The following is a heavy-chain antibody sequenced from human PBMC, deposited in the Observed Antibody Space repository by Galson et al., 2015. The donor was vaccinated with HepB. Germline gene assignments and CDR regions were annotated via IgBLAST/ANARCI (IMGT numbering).Heavy chain of an antibody. V-gene: IGHV3-53*01. CDR1: GFTVSSNY. CDR2: IYSGGGT. D-gene: IGHD2-2*01. J-gene: IGHJ3*02. CDR3: ARVFHAVPAAMYAFDI. Sequence: SLRLSCAASGFTVSSNYMSWVRQAPGKGLEWVSVIYSGGGTYYADSVKGRFTISRDNSKNTLYLQMNSLRAEDTAVYYCARVFHAVPAAMYAFDIWGQGTMVTVSS.